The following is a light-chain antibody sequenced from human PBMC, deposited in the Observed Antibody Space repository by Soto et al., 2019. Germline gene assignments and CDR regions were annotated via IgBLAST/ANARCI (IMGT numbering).Light chain of an antibody. V-gene: IGKV3-20*01. J-gene: IGKJ2*01. CDR1: QTFSFTY. CDR3: QQYGSSPPYT. CDR2: EAS. Sequence: EIVLTQSPGTLSLSPGESATLSCRASQTFSFTYLAWYQQKPGQAPRLLIYEASIRATSIPDRFSGSGSGTAFTLTMSRLEPEDFAVYYCQQYGSSPPYTFGQGTKLEIK.